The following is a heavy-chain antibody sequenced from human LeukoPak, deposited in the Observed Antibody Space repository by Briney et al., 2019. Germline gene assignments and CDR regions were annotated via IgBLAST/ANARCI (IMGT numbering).Heavy chain of an antibody. Sequence: PGGSLRLSCAASGFTFSSYAMSWVRQAPGKGLEWVSAISGSGGSTYYADSVKGRFTISRDNSKNTLYLQMNSLRAEDTAVYYCAKAPYSGSYAYYFDYWGQGTLVTVSS. CDR3: AKAPYSGSYAYYFDY. CDR1: GFTFSSYA. V-gene: IGHV3-23*01. D-gene: IGHD1-26*01. J-gene: IGHJ4*02. CDR2: ISGSGGST.